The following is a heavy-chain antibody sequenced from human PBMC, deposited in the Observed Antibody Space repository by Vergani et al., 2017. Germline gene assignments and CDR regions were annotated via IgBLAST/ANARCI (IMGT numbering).Heavy chain of an antibody. V-gene: IGHV3-21*01. J-gene: IGHJ4*02. CDR3: ARDTLPPYSSSWGY. CDR1: GFTFSSYS. D-gene: IGHD6-13*01. Sequence: EVQLVESGGGLVKPGGSLRLSCAASGFTFSSYSMNWVRQAPGKGLEWVSSISSSRSYIYYADSVKGRFTISRDNAKNSLYLQMNSLRAEDTAVYYCARDTLPPYSSSWGYWGQGTLVTVSS. CDR2: ISSSRSYI.